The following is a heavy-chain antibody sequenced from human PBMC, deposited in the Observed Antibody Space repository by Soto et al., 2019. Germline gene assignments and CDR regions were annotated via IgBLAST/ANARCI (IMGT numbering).Heavy chain of an antibody. J-gene: IGHJ6*02. CDR2: LHSDGSTT. V-gene: IGHV3-74*01. D-gene: IGHD2-2*02. CDR3: ARELPTAIRGGYYYSYGMDV. CDR1: GFIFSSCW. Sequence: PGGSLRLSCAASGFIFSSCWMHWVRQAPGKGLVWVSRLHSDGSTTSYADSVKGRFTISRDNAKNTLYLQMNSLRAEDTAVYYCARELPTAIRGGYYYSYGMDVWGQGTTVTVSS.